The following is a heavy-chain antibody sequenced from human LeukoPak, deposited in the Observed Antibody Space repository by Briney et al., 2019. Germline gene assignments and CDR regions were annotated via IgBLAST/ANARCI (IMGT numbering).Heavy chain of an antibody. CDR1: GGSFSGYY. CDR2: LNHSGST. V-gene: IGHV4-34*01. D-gene: IGHD3-10*01. Sequence: SETLSLTCAVYGGSFSGYYWSWIRRPPGKGLEWIGELNHSGSTNYNPSLKSRVTISVDTSKNQFSLKLTSVTAADTAVYYCARLRSAKTMVRGVAGYYYYMDVWGKGTTVTISS. CDR3: ARLRSAKTMVRGVAGYYYYMDV. J-gene: IGHJ6*03.